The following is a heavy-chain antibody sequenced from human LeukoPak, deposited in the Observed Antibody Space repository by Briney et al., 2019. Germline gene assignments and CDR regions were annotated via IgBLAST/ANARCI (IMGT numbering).Heavy chain of an antibody. CDR1: GYTFTGYY. D-gene: IGHD3-16*01. CDR2: INPKSGGT. J-gene: IGHJ4*02. Sequence: ASVKVSCKTSGYTFTGYYMHWVRQAPGQGLEWMGWINPKSGGTNYAQKFQGRVTMTRDTSSSTAYMELRRLRSDDRAVYYCARGETTAPALVTYPPFDYGGQGTLVPVSS. V-gene: IGHV1-2*02. CDR3: ARGETTAPALVTYPPFDY.